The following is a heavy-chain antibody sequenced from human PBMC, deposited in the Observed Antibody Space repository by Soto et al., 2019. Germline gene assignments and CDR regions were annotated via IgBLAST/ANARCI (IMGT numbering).Heavy chain of an antibody. J-gene: IGHJ4*02. CDR3: ARCRASGSYYLLHY. Sequence: ASVKVSCKASGNTFTSYDINWVRQATGHGLEWMGWINPNSGNIGYAQKFQGRVTMTRDTAIRTAYMEVSRLRSDDTAVYYCARCRASGSYYLLHYCLQRTLVTVSS. CDR1: GNTFTSYD. D-gene: IGHD3-10*01. CDR2: INPNSGNI. V-gene: IGHV1-8*01.